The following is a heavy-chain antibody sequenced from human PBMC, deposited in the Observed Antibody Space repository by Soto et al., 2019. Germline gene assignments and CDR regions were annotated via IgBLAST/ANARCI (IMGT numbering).Heavy chain of an antibody. D-gene: IGHD6-19*01. J-gene: IGHJ4*02. CDR3: ASYGRYAVAGTFDY. CDR2: IYYSGST. CDR1: GGYISGGYYS. Sequence: PSETLSLTCAVSGGYISGGYYSWSWIRQPPGKGLEWIGYIYYSGSTNYNPSLKSRVTISVDTSKNQFSLKLSSVTAADTAVYYCASYGRYAVAGTFDYWGQGTLVTVSS. V-gene: IGHV4-61*01.